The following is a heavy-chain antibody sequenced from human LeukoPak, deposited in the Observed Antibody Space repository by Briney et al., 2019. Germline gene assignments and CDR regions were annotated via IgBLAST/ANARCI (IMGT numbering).Heavy chain of an antibody. V-gene: IGHV3-30*18. D-gene: IGHD5-18*01. CDR1: GFTFSSYG. CDR2: ISYDGSNK. CDR3: AKADQVGHRYGYLGAFDI. Sequence: GGSLRLSCAASGFTFSSYGMHWVRQAPGKGLEWVAVISYDGSNKYYADSVKGRFTISRDNSKNTLYLQMNSLRAEDTAVYYCAKADQVGHRYGYLGAFDIWGQGTMVTVSS. J-gene: IGHJ3*02.